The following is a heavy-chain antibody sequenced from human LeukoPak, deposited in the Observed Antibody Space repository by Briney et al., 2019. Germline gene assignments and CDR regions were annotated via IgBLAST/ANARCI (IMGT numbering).Heavy chain of an antibody. CDR3: AKDRRSTVGLLDY. CDR1: GHPVSIRGYF. D-gene: IGHD2-2*01. J-gene: IGHJ4*02. V-gene: IGHV4-31*03. CDR2: IYDSGST. Sequence: TLSLMCTLSGHPVSIRGYFCTWIRRHRGKGLEWIGYIYDSGSTHYHPSPNSRVTISLDTSKNQFSLNLPSETAADTAVYYCAKDRRSTVGLLDYWGQGTLVTVSS.